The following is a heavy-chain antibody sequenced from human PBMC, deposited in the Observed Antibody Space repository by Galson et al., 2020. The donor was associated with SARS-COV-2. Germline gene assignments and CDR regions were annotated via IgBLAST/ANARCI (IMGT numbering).Heavy chain of an antibody. V-gene: IGHV6-1*01. Sequence: TSETLSLTCVNSGDSVSSNSVAWNWIRQSPSRGHEWLGRTYYRSKWYNDYAVSVKSRITIHPDTSKNQFSLQLNSVTPEDTAMYYCAREALAGPFDYWGQGTLITVSS. J-gene: IGHJ4*02. CDR1: GDSVSSNSVA. CDR3: AREALAGPFDY. D-gene: IGHD6-19*01. CDR2: TYYRSKWYN.